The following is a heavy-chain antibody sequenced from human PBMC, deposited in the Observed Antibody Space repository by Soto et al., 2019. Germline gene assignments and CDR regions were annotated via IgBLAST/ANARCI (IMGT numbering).Heavy chain of an antibody. CDR2: IYYSGST. V-gene: IGHV4-59*02. CDR1: GDSVSSYY. Sequence: QVQLQESGPGLVKPSETLSLTCTVSGDSVSSYYWSWIRQPPGKGLEWIGYIYYSGSTNYNPSLKSRVTISGDTSKNQFSLKLSSVTAADTAVYYCARSHDILTGFSSPHFDYWGQGTLVTVSS. CDR3: ARSHDILTGFSSPHFDY. D-gene: IGHD3-9*01. J-gene: IGHJ4*02.